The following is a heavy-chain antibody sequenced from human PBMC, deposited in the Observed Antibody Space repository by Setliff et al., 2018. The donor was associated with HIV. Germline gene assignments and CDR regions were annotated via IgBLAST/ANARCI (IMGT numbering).Heavy chain of an antibody. CDR2: INHSGST. V-gene: IGHV4-34*01. CDR3: AREWSYGAFDTFDV. CDR1: GGSFSAYY. Sequence: SETLSLTCAVYGGSFSAYYWSWIRQPPGKGLEWIGEINHSGSTNYNPSLKTRVTIMVDTSKNQFSLKLGSATAADTAVYYCAREWSYGAFDTFDVWGQGTMVTVSS. D-gene: IGHD5-18*01. J-gene: IGHJ3*01.